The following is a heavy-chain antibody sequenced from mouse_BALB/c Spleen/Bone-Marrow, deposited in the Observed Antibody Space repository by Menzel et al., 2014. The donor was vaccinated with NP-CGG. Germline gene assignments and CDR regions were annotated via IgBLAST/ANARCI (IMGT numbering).Heavy chain of an antibody. Sequence: VQRVESGAELVRPGSSVKISCKASGYAFSSYWMNWVKQRPGQGLEWIGQIYPGDGDTNYNGKFKGKATLTADKSPSTAYMQLSSLTSEDSAVYFCARQYGNYFDYWGQGTTLTVSS. D-gene: IGHD2-10*02. V-gene: IGHV1-80*01. CDR1: GYAFSSYW. CDR2: IYPGDGDT. J-gene: IGHJ2*01. CDR3: ARQYGNYFDY.